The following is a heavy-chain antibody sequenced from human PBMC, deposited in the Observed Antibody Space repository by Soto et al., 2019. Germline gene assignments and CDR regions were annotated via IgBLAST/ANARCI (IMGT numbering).Heavy chain of an antibody. CDR1: GFTFSNYA. D-gene: IGHD3-3*01. Sequence: EVQLLESGGGLVQPGGSLRLSCAGSGFTFSNYAMSWVRQAPGQGLEWVSSISSTGGSTYYADSVKGRFTISRDNSKNTLYLQMNSLRAEDAAIYYCARNPLRFLEWSSDYYFDYWGQGTLVTVSS. CDR2: ISSTGGST. CDR3: ARNPLRFLEWSSDYYFDY. V-gene: IGHV3-23*01. J-gene: IGHJ4*02.